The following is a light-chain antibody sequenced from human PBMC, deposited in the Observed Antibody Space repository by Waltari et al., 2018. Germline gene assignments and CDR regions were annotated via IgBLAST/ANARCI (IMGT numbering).Light chain of an antibody. J-gene: IGLJ3*02. CDR3: CSFTSRSTWV. V-gene: IGLV2-14*01. CDR1: SSDVGGYNY. Sequence: QSALTQPASVSGSPGQSITISCTGTSSDVGGYNYVSWYQQHPANVPKLSIFDFSNRPSGVSNRFSGSKSGNTASLTISGLQAEDESDYYCCSFTSRSTWVFGGGTKLTVL. CDR2: DFS.